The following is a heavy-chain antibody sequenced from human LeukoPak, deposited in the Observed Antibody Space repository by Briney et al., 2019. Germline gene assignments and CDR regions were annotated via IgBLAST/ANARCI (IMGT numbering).Heavy chain of an antibody. CDR3: ARAYGSGSSYHPDY. V-gene: IGHV1-2*02. CDR2: INPNSGGT. Sequence: INPNSGGTNSSQKFQDRVTLTRDTSISTAYMELGSLRSDDTAIYYCARAYGSGSSYHPDYWGQGTLVTVSS. D-gene: IGHD3-10*01. J-gene: IGHJ4*02.